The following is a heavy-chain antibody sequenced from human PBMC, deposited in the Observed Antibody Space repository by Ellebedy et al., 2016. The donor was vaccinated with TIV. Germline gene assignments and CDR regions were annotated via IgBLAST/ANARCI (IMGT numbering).Heavy chain of an antibody. Sequence: GESLKISCAASGFTFRSYSLNWVRQAPGTGLECVSSISSSNHYLLYADSVKGRFTISRDNAKNSLYLQMNSLRAEDTAVFYCARELAAAGFFDYWGQGTLVTVSS. J-gene: IGHJ4*02. CDR2: ISSSNHYL. D-gene: IGHD6-13*01. CDR1: GFTFRSYS. V-gene: IGHV3-21*01. CDR3: ARELAAAGFFDY.